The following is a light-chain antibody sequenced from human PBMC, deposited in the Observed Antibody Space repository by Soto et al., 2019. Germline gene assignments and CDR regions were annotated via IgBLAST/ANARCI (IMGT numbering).Light chain of an antibody. CDR3: CAYVGARTYV. CDR1: SSDVGGYNY. Sequence: QSVLTQPASVSGSPGQSITISCTGTSSDVGGYNYVSWYQQHPGKAPKLMIYEVSNRPSGVSNRFSGSKSGNTASLTISGLQAEDEADYYCCAYVGARTYVFGTGIKVTVL. V-gene: IGLV2-14*01. CDR2: EVS. J-gene: IGLJ1*01.